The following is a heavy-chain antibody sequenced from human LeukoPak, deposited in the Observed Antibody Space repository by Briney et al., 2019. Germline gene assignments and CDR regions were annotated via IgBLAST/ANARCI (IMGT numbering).Heavy chain of an antibody. CDR3: ASRYCSGGSCFSRDYYYYYMDV. V-gene: IGHV1-69*01. CDR2: IIPIFGTG. Sequence: SVKVSCKTSGGTFRNYGFTWVRQAPGQGLEWMGGIIPIFGTGKYAQKFQGRVTVLADEFTSTAYMELSSLRSEDTAVYYCASRYCSGGSCFSRDYYYYYMDVWGKGTTVTVSS. D-gene: IGHD2-15*01. CDR1: GGTFRNYG. J-gene: IGHJ6*03.